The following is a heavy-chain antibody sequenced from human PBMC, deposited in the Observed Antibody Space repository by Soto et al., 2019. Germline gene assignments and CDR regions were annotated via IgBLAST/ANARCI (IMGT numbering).Heavy chain of an antibody. J-gene: IGHJ4*02. CDR3: SRPLNS. CDR1: GFTFSTYW. V-gene: IGHV3-7*01. CDR2: INQDGSEK. Sequence: PGGSLRLSCAASGFTFSTYWMDWVRQTPGKGLEWVANINQDGSEKNYVDSVKGRFTISRDNAGNSLYLQMSRLTAEDSALYYCSRPLNSWGQGTLVTVSS.